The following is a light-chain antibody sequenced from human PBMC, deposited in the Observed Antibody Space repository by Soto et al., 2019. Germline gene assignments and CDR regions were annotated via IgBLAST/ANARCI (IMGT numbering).Light chain of an antibody. CDR3: PQSYSTPSLT. CDR1: QSIDKY. Sequence: DIQMTQSPSSLSASVGDRFTITCRASQSIDKYLNWYQQKPGKGPDLLIYAASNLRTGVPSRFSGSGSGTDFTLTISSLLPEDFATYFCPQSYSTPSLTFGGGTKVDIK. V-gene: IGKV1-39*01. CDR2: AAS. J-gene: IGKJ4*01.